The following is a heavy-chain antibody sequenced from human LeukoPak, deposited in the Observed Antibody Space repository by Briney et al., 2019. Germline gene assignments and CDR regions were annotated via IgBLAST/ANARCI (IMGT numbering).Heavy chain of an antibody. CDR2: ISTGSSII. CDR3: AKDHAVAGTGDAFDI. D-gene: IGHD6-19*01. Sequence: GGSLRLSCAASGFTFNSYSMNWVRQAPGKGLECVSYISTGSSIIYYADSVKGRFTISRDNSKNTLYLQMNSLRAEDTAVYYCAKDHAVAGTGDAFDIWGQGTMVTVSS. J-gene: IGHJ3*02. V-gene: IGHV3-48*01. CDR1: GFTFNSYS.